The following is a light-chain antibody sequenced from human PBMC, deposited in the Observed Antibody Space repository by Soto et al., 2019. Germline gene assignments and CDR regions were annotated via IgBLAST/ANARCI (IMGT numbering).Light chain of an antibody. CDR3: TLWTTGTTMI. V-gene: IGLV2-14*03. CDR2: DVN. Sequence: QSVLTQPASVSGSPGQSITISCTGTRSDIGAYNFVSWYQQHPGEVPKLILYDVNVRPSGVSNRFSGSKSCNTASLTISGLQAEDEADYYCTLWTTGTTMIFGGVTKLTVL. J-gene: IGLJ2*01. CDR1: RSDIGAYNF.